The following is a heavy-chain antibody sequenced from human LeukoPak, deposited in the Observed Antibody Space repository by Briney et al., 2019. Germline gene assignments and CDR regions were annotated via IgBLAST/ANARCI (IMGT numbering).Heavy chain of an antibody. CDR2: IFTTGIT. V-gene: IGHV4-4*07. Sequence: SETLSLTCTVSGGSISLYYWNWIRQPAGKGLEWIGRIFTTGITNYKSSLKSRVTMSVDTSKNQFSLHLTSVTAADTAVYYCARESSGTYYNPLGYMDVWGKGTTVTVSS. CDR1: GGSISLYY. CDR3: ARESSGTYYNPLGYMDV. D-gene: IGHD3-10*01. J-gene: IGHJ6*03.